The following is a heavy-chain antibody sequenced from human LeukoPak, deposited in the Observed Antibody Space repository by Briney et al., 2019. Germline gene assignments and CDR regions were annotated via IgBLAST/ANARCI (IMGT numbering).Heavy chain of an antibody. Sequence: GGSLRLSCVGSGFTFSDAWMSWVRQAPGKGLEGVGRIKSKSDDATIDYAAPVKGRFTISRDDSRNTLYLQMNSLKTEDTAVCYCTTRRQDGWWGQGTLVTVS. CDR1: GFTFSDAW. J-gene: IGHJ4*02. V-gene: IGHV3-15*01. CDR2: IKSKSDDATI. D-gene: IGHD2-15*01. CDR3: TTRRQDGW.